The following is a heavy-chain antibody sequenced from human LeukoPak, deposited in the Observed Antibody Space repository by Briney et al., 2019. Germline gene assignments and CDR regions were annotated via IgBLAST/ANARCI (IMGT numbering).Heavy chain of an antibody. CDR3: ARGMSSGRYAVDI. D-gene: IGHD6-19*01. CDR2: ISSSSSTI. CDR1: GFTFSSYS. J-gene: IGHJ3*02. V-gene: IGHV3-48*01. Sequence: PGGSLRLSCAASGFTFSSYSMNWVRQAPGEGLEWVSYISSSSSTIYYADSVKGRFTISRDNAKNSLYLQMNSLRAEDTAVYYCARGMSSGRYAVDIWGQGTMVTVSS.